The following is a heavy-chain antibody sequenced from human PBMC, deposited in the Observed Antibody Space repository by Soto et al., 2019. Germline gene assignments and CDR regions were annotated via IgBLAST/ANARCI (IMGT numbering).Heavy chain of an antibody. CDR1: GFSLSTSGVG. J-gene: IGHJ1*01. Sequence: SGPTLVNPTQTLTLTCTFSGFSLSTSGVGVGWIRQPPGKALEWLALIYWDDDKRYSPSLKSRLTITKDTSQNQVVLTMTTMDPVDTATYHCAHRLEGGIPAEYYQQGGQGNLRTVSS. CDR3: AHRLEGGIPAEYYQQ. V-gene: IGHV2-5*02. CDR2: IYWDDDK. D-gene: IGHD2-15*01.